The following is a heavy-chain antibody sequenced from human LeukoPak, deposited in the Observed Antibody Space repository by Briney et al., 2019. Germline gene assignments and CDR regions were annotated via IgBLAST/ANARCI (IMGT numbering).Heavy chain of an antibody. D-gene: IGHD6-13*01. V-gene: IGHV4-39*07. Sequence: HSETLSLTCRVSGVSISSGSNYWGWIRQPPGKTLERIGSIYYSGSTYYNPSLKSRVTISVDTSKNQFSLKLSSVTAADTAVYYCARARYSSSWYRKLDAFDIWGQGTMVTVSS. CDR2: IYYSGST. J-gene: IGHJ3*02. CDR3: ARARYSSSWYRKLDAFDI. CDR1: GVSISSGSNY.